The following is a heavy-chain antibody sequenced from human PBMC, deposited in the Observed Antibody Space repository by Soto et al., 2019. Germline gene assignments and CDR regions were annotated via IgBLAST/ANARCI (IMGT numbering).Heavy chain of an antibody. Sequence: QITLKESGPTLVNPTQTLTLTCSFSGFSLSTSGVGVGWIRQPPGKALEWLALIHWDDDRRYSPSLRNRLTITKDNSKNQVVLTMTHMDPVDTPPYYCVHRVVSAPHPNNNYFDPWGQGILVTVSS. D-gene: IGHD2-15*01. CDR3: VHRVVSAPHPNNNYFDP. CDR1: GFSLSTSGVG. CDR2: IHWDDDR. V-gene: IGHV2-5*02. J-gene: IGHJ5*02.